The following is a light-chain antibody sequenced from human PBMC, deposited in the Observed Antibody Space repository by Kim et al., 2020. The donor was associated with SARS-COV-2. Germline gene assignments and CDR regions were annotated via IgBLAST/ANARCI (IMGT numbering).Light chain of an antibody. CDR2: SSD. CDR3: AAWDDSLNGVL. J-gene: IGLJ2*01. V-gene: IGLV1-44*01. CDR1: SSNVGSNT. Sequence: ELTQPPSASGTPGQRVTISCSGSSSNVGSNTVNWYQQLPETAPKLLIYSSDQRPSGVPDRFSGSKSGTSASLDIRGLQSEDEADYYCAAWDDSLNGVLFGGGTKLTVL.